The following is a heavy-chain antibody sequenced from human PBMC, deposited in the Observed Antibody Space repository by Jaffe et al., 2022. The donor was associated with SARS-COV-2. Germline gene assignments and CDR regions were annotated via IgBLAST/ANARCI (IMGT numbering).Heavy chain of an antibody. CDR3: ARCRRVGYMDV. CDR1: GFTFSSYS. CDR2: ISSSSSTI. Sequence: EVQLVESGGGLVQPGGSLRLSCAASGFTFSSYSMNWVRQAPGKGLEWVSYISSSSSTIYYADSVKGRFTISRDNAKNSLYLQMNSLRAEDTAVYYCARCRRVGYMDVWGKGTTVTVSS. J-gene: IGHJ6*03. D-gene: IGHD3-10*01. V-gene: IGHV3-48*01.